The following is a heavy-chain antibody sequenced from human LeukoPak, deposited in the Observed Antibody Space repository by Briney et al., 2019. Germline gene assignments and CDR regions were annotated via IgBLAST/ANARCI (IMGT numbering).Heavy chain of an antibody. J-gene: IGHJ5*02. D-gene: IGHD2-2*01. CDR3: ARDRGYCSSTSCYDNH. Sequence: GSLRLSCAASGFTFSSYWMHWGRQAPGKGLVWVSRINSDGSSTSYADSVKGRFTISRDNAKNTLYLQMNSLRAEDTAVYYCARDRGYCSSTSCYDNHWGQGTLVTVSS. CDR2: INSDGSST. V-gene: IGHV3-74*01. CDR1: GFTFSSYW.